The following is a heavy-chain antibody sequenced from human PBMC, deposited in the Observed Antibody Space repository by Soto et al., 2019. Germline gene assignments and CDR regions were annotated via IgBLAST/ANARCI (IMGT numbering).Heavy chain of an antibody. J-gene: IGHJ4*02. V-gene: IGHV3-21*01. Sequence: EVQLVESGGGLVKPGGSLRLSCAASGFTFSSYSMNWVRQAPGKGLEWVSSISSSSSYIYYADSVKGRFTISRDNDRNSLYLQMNSLRAEDTAVYYCARDEYYYDSSGYLFDYWGQGTLVTVSS. CDR2: ISSSSSYI. CDR3: ARDEYYYDSSGYLFDY. D-gene: IGHD3-22*01. CDR1: GFTFSSYS.